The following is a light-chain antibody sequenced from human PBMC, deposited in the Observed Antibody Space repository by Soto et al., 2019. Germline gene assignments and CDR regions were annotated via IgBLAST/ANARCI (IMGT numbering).Light chain of an antibody. CDR1: QSVSSNF. J-gene: IGKJ1*01. CDR3: QFYGDPPHT. V-gene: IGKV3-20*01. CDR2: DAS. Sequence: EIVLTQSPGTLSLSPGERGTLSCRASQSVSSNFLAWYQQKPGQAPRLLIFDASTRATGIPDRFTGRGSGTDFTLTISRLEPEDFGVYYCQFYGDPPHTFGQGTKVEIK.